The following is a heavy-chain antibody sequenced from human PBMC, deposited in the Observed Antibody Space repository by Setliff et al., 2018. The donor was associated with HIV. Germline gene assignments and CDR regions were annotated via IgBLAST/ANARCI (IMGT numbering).Heavy chain of an antibody. CDR3: ARDPPWNYDSSGYPYYLDY. D-gene: IGHD3-22*01. Sequence: KPGGSLRLSCAASGFTFSSYSMNWVRQAPGKGLEWVSFISPSGTYIHYADSLKGRFTISRDNAKNSLYLQMNSLRAEDTAVYYCARDPPWNYDSSGYPYYLDYWGQGTLVTVSS. J-gene: IGHJ4*02. V-gene: IGHV3-21*01. CDR1: GFTFSSYS. CDR2: ISPSGTYI.